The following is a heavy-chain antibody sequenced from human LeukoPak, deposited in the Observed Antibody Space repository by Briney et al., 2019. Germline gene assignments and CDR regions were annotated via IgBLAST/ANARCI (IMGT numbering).Heavy chain of an antibody. Sequence: GGSLRLSCAASGFTFSSYSMNWVRQAPGKGLEWVSYISSSGSTIYYADSVKGRFTISRDNSKNTLYLQMNSLRAEDTAVYYCAKDIRDIVVVVAATPGTSFDYWGQGTLVTVSS. CDR3: AKDIRDIVVVVAATPGTSFDY. CDR2: ISSSGSTI. J-gene: IGHJ4*02. D-gene: IGHD2-15*01. CDR1: GFTFSSYS. V-gene: IGHV3-48*01.